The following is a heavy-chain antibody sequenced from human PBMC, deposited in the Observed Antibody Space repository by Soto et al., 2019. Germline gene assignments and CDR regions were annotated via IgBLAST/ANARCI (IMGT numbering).Heavy chain of an antibody. CDR2: VYYSGST. CDR1: GGSISSYY. Sequence: QVQLQESGPGLVKPSETLSLTCTVSGGSISSYYWSWIRQPPGKGLEWIGYVYYSGSTRDNPSLRRRVPISVDTSKNQFSLKLRSVTAADTAVYYCARDKVNIGVDGTHYFYGMDVWGQGTTVTVSS. D-gene: IGHD6-19*01. V-gene: IGHV4-59*01. CDR3: ARDKVNIGVDGTHYFYGMDV. J-gene: IGHJ6*02.